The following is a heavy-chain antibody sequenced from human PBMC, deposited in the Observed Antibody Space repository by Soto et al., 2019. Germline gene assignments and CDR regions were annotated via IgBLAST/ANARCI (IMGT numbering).Heavy chain of an antibody. J-gene: IGHJ6*02. D-gene: IGHD6-6*01. V-gene: IGHV4-4*07. CDR3: ASGRLVSRYYGLDV. CDR2: IFTSGNT. CDR1: CGSMNDYY. Sequence: PSETLSLTCTVSCGSMNDYYWSWSRQPAGKGLEWIGRIFTSGNTNYNPSLRSRLTMSVDTSTNQVSLRLTSVTAADTAVYYCASGRLVSRYYGLDVWGQGTTVTVSS.